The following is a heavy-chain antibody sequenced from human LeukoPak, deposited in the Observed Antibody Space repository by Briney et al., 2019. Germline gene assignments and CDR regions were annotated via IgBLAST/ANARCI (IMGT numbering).Heavy chain of an antibody. D-gene: IGHD6-19*01. CDR3: TRGGGWLTDY. CDR2: IHYSGST. Sequence: PSETLSLTCTVSGGSINSYYWNWIRQPPGRELEWIGHIHYSGSTTYNPSLRSRVTISVDTSKDHFSLKLSSVTAADTAVYFCTRGGGWLTDYWGQGTLITVSS. V-gene: IGHV4-59*01. CDR1: GGSINSYY. J-gene: IGHJ4*02.